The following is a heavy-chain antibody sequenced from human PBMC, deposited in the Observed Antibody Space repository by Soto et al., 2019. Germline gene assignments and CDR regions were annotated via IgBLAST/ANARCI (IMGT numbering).Heavy chain of an antibody. J-gene: IGHJ4*02. Sequence: EVQLLESGGGFVQSGGSLRLSCAASGFTFSSFAMNWVRQAPGKGLEWVSTISVSGDTTTYADSVKGRFTISRDNSMDTLYLQMNSLRAEDTALYFCAKDGVGWVTTVSYFDSWGQGTRVTVSS. CDR3: AKDGVGWVTTVSYFDS. CDR2: ISVSGDTT. CDR1: GFTFSSFA. V-gene: IGHV3-23*01. D-gene: IGHD4-4*01.